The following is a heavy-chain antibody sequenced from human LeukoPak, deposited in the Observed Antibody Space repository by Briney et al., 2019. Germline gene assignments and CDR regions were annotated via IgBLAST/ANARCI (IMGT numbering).Heavy chain of an antibody. CDR3: ARTGGSFYFYYYLDV. V-gene: IGHV4-39*07. D-gene: IGHD1-26*01. CDR2: IHYTGTT. J-gene: IGHJ6*03. Sequence: SETLSLTCTVSGGSIRSSSYNWGWIRQPPGKGLEWIGSIHYTGTTFYNPSLKSRVTISVDTSKNQFSLKLSSVTAADTAVYYCARTGGSFYFYYYLDVWGKGTTVTVSS. CDR1: GGSIRSSSYN.